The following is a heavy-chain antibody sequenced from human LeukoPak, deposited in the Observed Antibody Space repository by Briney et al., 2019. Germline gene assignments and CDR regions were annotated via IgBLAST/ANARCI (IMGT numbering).Heavy chain of an antibody. CDR1: GFAFSSYS. CDR2: FGRNGVI. Sequence: GGSLRLSCAASGFAFSSYSMNWVRQAPGKGLEWVSYFGRNGVIHYAGSVRGRFTISRDNGKSALYLQMNRLRGEDTAVYFCVRDPHALDYWGQGTLVTVSS. V-gene: IGHV3-48*01. J-gene: IGHJ4*02. CDR3: VRDPHALDY.